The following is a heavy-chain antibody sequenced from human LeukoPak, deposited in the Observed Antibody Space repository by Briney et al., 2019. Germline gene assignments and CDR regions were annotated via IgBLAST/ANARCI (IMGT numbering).Heavy chain of an antibody. D-gene: IGHD1-26*01. CDR3: ARVLSGSVDY. CDR1: GFTFSSYA. Sequence: GGSLRLSCAASGFTFSSYAMSWVRQAPGKGLEWVSAISSSGDSSYYADSVKGRFTISRDNAKNSLYLQMNSLRAEDTAVYYCARVLSGSVDYWGQGTLVTVSS. CDR2: ISSSGDSS. V-gene: IGHV3-23*01. J-gene: IGHJ4*02.